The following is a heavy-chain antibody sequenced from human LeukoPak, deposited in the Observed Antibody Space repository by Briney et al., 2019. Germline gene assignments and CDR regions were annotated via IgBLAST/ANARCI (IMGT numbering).Heavy chain of an antibody. D-gene: IGHD2-21*02. CDR2: INGDMSST. CDR3: ARAGYCGGDCYYFQH. CDR1: GFTFSDYW. Sequence: PGGSLRLSCAASGFTFSDYWMHWVRHAPGKGLVWVSRINGDMSSTSYADSVKGRFTISRDNSKNTLYLQMNSLRAEDTAVYYCARAGYCGGDCYYFQHWGQGTLVTVSS. V-gene: IGHV3-74*01. J-gene: IGHJ1*01.